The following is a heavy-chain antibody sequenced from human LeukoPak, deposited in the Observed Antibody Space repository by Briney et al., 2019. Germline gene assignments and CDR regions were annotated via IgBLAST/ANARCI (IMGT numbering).Heavy chain of an antibody. Sequence: PSETLSLTCTVSGYSISSGYYWGWIRQPPGKGLEWIGSIYHSGSTYYNPSLKSRVTISVDTSKNQFSLKLSSVTAADTAVYYCARFDPPPPSDAFDIWGQGTMVTVSS. CDR2: IYHSGST. CDR3: ARFDPPPPSDAFDI. CDR1: GYSISSGYY. J-gene: IGHJ3*02. V-gene: IGHV4-38-2*02.